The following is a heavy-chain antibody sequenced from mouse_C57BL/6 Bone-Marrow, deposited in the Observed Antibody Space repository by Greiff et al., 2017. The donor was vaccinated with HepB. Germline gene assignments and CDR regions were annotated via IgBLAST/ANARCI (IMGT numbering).Heavy chain of an antibody. Sequence: EVMLVESGGGLVKPGGSLKLSCAASGFTFSSYTMSWVRQTPEKRLEWVATISGGGGNTYYPDSVKGRFTISRDNAKNTLYLQMSSLRSEDTALYYCARPMIYYGNYGFAYWGQGTLVTVSA. D-gene: IGHD2-1*01. CDR1: GFTFSSYT. J-gene: IGHJ3*01. V-gene: IGHV5-9*01. CDR2: ISGGGGNT. CDR3: ARPMIYYGNYGFAY.